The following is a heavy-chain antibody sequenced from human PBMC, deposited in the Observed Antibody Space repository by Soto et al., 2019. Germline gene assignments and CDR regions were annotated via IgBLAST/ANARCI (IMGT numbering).Heavy chain of an antibody. CDR2: IIPIFGTA. CDR1: GGTFSSYA. D-gene: IGHD3-10*01. J-gene: IGHJ6*02. Sequence: QVQLVQSGAEVKKPGSSVKVSCKASGGTFSSYAISWVRQAPGQGLEWMGGIIPIFGTANYAQKFQGRVTITAGESTSTAYMELSSLRSEDTAVYYCARPQGYYGSGNWFYYYGMDVWGQGTTVTVSS. CDR3: ARPQGYYGSGNWFYYYGMDV. V-gene: IGHV1-69*01.